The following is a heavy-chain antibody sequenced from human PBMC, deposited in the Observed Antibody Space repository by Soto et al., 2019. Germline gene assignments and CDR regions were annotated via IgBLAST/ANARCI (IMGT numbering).Heavy chain of an antibody. CDR1: GFTFSDYY. V-gene: IGHV3-11*01. D-gene: IGHD5-12*01. Sequence: GGSLRLSCAASGFTFSDYYMSWIRQAPGKGLEWVSYISSSGSTIYYADSVKGRFTISRDNAKNSLYLQMNSLRDEDTAVYYCARDRDIVATIGLDYWGQGTLVTVSS. CDR3: ARDRDIVATIGLDY. J-gene: IGHJ4*02. CDR2: ISSSGSTI.